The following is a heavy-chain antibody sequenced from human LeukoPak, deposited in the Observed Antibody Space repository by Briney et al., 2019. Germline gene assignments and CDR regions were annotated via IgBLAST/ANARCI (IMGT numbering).Heavy chain of an antibody. Sequence: PSETLSLTCTVSGGSISSYYWSWIRQPPGKGLEWVGYIYYSGSTNYNASLKSRVNISVDTSKHQFSLKLSSVTAADTAVYYCARYSSSWYPEYFQHWGQGTLVTVSS. D-gene: IGHD6-13*01. CDR2: IYYSGST. CDR3: ARYSSSWYPEYFQH. CDR1: GGSISSYY. J-gene: IGHJ1*01. V-gene: IGHV4-59*01.